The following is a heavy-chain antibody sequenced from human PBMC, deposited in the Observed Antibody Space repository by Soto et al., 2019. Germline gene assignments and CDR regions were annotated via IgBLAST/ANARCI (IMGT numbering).Heavy chain of an antibody. CDR2: IIPMFGSP. V-gene: IGHV1-69*06. D-gene: IGHD6-19*01. CDR1: GDTLSTNA. J-gene: IGHJ6*02. CDR3: ARGGFVAVLYNAMDA. Sequence: QVQLVQSGAEVKKAGSSVKVSCKASGDTLSTNAISWVRQAPGQGLEWMGAIIPMFGSPKYAQKFLGRVTITADNPTSTIYMEMISLTSSDTAVYYCARGGFVAVLYNAMDAWGQGTTVAVSS.